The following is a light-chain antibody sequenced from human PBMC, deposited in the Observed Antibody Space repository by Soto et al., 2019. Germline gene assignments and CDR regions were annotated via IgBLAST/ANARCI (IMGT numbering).Light chain of an antibody. J-gene: IGKJ4*01. CDR2: GTS. Sequence: DIVMTQSPFALSASVGDRVTITCRASQNIRGFLHWYQQKPGKAPKLLIYGTSNLESGVPSRFGGSGSGTDFTLTISGLQLEDFATYNCQQSFSNYFTFGGGTKVDIK. V-gene: IGKV1-39*01. CDR1: QNIRGF. CDR3: QQSFSNYFT.